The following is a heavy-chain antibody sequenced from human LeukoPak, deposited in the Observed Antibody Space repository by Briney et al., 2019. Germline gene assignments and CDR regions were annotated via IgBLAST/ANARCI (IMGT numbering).Heavy chain of an antibody. J-gene: IGHJ6*02. D-gene: IGHD3-10*01. Sequence: SETLSLTCAVSGGSISSGGYSWSWIRQPPGKGLEWIGCIYHSGSTYYNPSLKSRVTISVDRSKNQFSLKLSSVTAADTAVYYCARDLYYYGSGSHSEAHGMDVWGQGTTVTVSS. CDR3: ARDLYYYGSGSHSEAHGMDV. CDR2: IYHSGST. V-gene: IGHV4-30-2*01. CDR1: GGSISSGGYS.